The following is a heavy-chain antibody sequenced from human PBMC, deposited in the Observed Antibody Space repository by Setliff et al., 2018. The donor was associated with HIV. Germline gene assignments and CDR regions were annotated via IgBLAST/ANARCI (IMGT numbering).Heavy chain of an antibody. CDR3: ANPHDGGAFDV. CDR1: GGTFGGSSA. Sequence: GASVKVSCKTSGGTFGGSSAINWVRQAPGQGLEWMGRVVPVFNTVNYAQLFQDRITISADKSTSTAYMELSNLRSNDTAVYYCANPHDGGAFDVWGQGTAVTVSS. CDR2: VVPVFNTV. D-gene: IGHD1-1*01. V-gene: IGHV1-69*06. J-gene: IGHJ3*01.